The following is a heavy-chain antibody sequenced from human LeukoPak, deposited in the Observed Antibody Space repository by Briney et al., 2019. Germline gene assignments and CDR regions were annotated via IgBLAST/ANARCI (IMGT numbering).Heavy chain of an antibody. Sequence: PSETLSLTCTVSGGSISSYYWSWIRQPPGKGLEWIGYIYYSGSTNYNPSLKSRVTISVDTSKNQFSLKLSSVTAADTAVYYCARDLDYWGRGTLVTVSS. V-gene: IGHV4-59*01. CDR1: GGSISSYY. CDR3: ARDLDY. CDR2: IYYSGST. J-gene: IGHJ4*02.